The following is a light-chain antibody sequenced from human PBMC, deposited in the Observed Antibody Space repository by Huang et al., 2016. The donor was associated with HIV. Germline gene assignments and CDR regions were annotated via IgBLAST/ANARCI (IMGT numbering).Light chain of an antibody. Sequence: DIQMTQSPSSLSTSVGDRVTITCRASQGAGNSLAWYQQKPGKVPKLLIYAASTLRSGVPSRFSGSGSGTEFTLTISCLQPEDVATYYCQKYNSAPYTFGQGTRLDIK. V-gene: IGKV1-27*01. CDR1: QGAGNS. J-gene: IGKJ2*01. CDR3: QKYNSAPYT. CDR2: AAS.